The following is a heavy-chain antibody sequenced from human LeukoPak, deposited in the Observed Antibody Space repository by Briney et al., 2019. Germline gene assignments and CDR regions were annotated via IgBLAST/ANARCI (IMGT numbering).Heavy chain of an antibody. CDR3: ARERVRAVAGSRDFDY. Sequence: SETLSLTCSVSGVSIRSGDYYWGWIRQSPGKGLEWIGSMSSGGSTFYNPSLKSRVTIPVDTSNDQFSLILSSVTAADTAVYYCARERVRAVAGSRDFDYWGQGTLVTVSS. V-gene: IGHV4-39*07. J-gene: IGHJ4*02. CDR1: GVSIRSGDYY. D-gene: IGHD6-19*01. CDR2: MSSGGST.